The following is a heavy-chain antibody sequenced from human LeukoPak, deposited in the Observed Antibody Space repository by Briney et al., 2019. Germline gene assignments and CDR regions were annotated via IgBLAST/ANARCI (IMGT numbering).Heavy chain of an antibody. CDR2: IYYSGST. D-gene: IGHD6-13*01. Sequence: PSETLSLTCTVSGGSISSSSYYWGWIRQPPGKGLEWSGSIYYSGSTYYNPSLKSRVTISVDTSKNQFSLKLSSVTAADTAVYYCARRGSSKPFQHWGQGTLVTVSS. CDR1: GGSISSSSYY. J-gene: IGHJ1*01. V-gene: IGHV4-39*01. CDR3: ARRGSSKPFQH.